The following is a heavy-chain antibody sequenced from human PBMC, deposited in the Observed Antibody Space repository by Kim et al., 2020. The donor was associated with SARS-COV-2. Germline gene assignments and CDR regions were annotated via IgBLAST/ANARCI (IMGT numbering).Heavy chain of an antibody. J-gene: IGHJ5*02. V-gene: IGHV1-2*02. D-gene: IGHD1-1*01. CDR2: INPKTGVT. CDR3: SRCQYWNGWENWFDP. Sequence: ASVKVSCKASGYTFIDYYIHWVRQAPGQGLEWMGWINPKTGVTNSAQKFQDRVTMTRDTYINTAYMEMSGLRSDDTAVYYCSRCQYWNGWENWFDPWGQG. CDR1: GYTFIDYY.